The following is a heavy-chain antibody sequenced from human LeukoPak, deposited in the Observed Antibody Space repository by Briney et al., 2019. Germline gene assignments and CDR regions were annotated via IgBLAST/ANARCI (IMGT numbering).Heavy chain of an antibody. V-gene: IGHV3-48*01. J-gene: IGHJ5*02. Sequence: GGSLRLSCAASGFTFSTYSMNWVRQAPGKGLEWVSYISSSSTTIYYADSVKGRFTISRDNARNSLYLQMNSLRAEDTAVYYCTRDRAFTMIRGVITNWFDPWGQGTQVTVSS. CDR1: GFTFSTYS. CDR3: TRDRAFTMIRGVITNWFDP. D-gene: IGHD3-10*01. CDR2: ISSSSTTI.